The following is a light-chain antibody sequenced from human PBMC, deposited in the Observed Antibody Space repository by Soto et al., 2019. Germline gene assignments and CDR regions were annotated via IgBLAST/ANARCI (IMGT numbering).Light chain of an antibody. CDR3: SSYVGTKSYV. V-gene: IGLV2-8*01. CDR2: EVN. J-gene: IGLJ1*01. Sequence: QSALTQPPSASGSPGQSVTISCTGTNSDVGGYNYVSWYQQYPGKAPQLVIYEVNKRPSGVPDRFSGSKSGNTASLTVSGLQAEDEADYYCSSYVGTKSYVFGTGTKVTVL. CDR1: NSDVGGYNY.